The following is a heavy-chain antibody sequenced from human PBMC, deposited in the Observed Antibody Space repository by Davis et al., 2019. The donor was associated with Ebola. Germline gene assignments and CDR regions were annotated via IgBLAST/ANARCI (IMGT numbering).Heavy chain of an antibody. V-gene: IGHV3-30*04. CDR3: ARGSDIVVVVAATGLDYYGMDV. Sequence: PGGSLRLSCAASGFTFSSYAMHWVRQAPGKGLEWVAVISYDGSNKYYADSVEGRFTISRDNSKNTLYLQMNSLRAEDTAVYYCARGSDIVVVVAATGLDYYGMDVWGQGTTVTVSS. CDR2: ISYDGSNK. D-gene: IGHD2-15*01. J-gene: IGHJ6*02. CDR1: GFTFSSYA.